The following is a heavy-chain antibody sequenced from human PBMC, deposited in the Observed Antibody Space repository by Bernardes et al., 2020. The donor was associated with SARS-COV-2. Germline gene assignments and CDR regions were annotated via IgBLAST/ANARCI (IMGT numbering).Heavy chain of an antibody. V-gene: IGHV1-18*04. Sequence: ASVKVSCKASGYTFTSYGISWVRQAPGQGLEWMGWISAYNGNTDYAQKLQGRVTMTTDTSTSTAYMELRSLRSDDTAVYYCARESYYYDSSGYVWGQGDQLLYYYYYYGMDVWGQGTTVTVSS. J-gene: IGHJ6*02. CDR1: GYTFTSYG. CDR2: ISAYNGNT. D-gene: IGHD3-22*01. CDR3: ARESYYYDSSGYVWGQGDQLLYYYYYYGMDV.